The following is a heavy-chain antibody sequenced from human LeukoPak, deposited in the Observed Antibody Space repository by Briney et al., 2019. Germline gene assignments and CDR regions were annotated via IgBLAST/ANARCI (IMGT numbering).Heavy chain of an antibody. Sequence: GGSLRLSCAASGFTFSFYAMHWVRQAPGKGLEWVAVISYAGGDKYYADSVKGRFTISRDNSHNTLSLQMDSLRPTDTAIYYCVRDPRGTVPSSFDHWGQGTPVTVSS. CDR2: ISYAGGDK. CDR3: VRDPRGTVPSSFDH. J-gene: IGHJ4*02. D-gene: IGHD3/OR15-3a*01. V-gene: IGHV3-30*04. CDR1: GFTFSFYA.